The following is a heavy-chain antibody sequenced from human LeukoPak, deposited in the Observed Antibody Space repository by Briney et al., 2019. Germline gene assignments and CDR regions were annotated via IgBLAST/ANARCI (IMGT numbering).Heavy chain of an antibody. CDR1: GYTFTSYD. Sequence: ASVKVSCKASGYTFTSYDINWVRQATGQGLEWMGRMNPNSGNTGYAQKFQGRVTMTRNTSISTAYMELSSLRSEDTAVYYCARGQGYCSSTSCPNWFDPWGQGTLVTVSS. V-gene: IGHV1-8*01. CDR2: MNPNSGNT. CDR3: ARGQGYCSSTSCPNWFDP. J-gene: IGHJ5*02. D-gene: IGHD2-2*01.